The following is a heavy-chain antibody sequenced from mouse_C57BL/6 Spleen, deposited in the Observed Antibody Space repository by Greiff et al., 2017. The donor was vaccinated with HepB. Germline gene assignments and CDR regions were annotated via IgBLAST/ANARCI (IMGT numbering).Heavy chain of an antibody. CDR1: GYTFTSYW. J-gene: IGHJ4*01. D-gene: IGHD1-1*01. CDR2: IDPSDSYT. Sequence: VQVQQPGAELVKPGASVKLSCKASGYTFTSYWMQWVKQRPGQGLEWIGEIDPSDSYTNYNQKFKGKATLTVDTSSSTAYMQLSSLTSEDSAVYYCANYGSHYAMDYWGQGTSVTVSS. CDR3: ANYGSHYAMDY. V-gene: IGHV1-50*01.